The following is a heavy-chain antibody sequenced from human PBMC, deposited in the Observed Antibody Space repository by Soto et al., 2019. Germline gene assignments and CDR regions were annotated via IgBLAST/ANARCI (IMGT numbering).Heavy chain of an antibody. D-gene: IGHD3-3*01. V-gene: IGHV3-30-3*01. Sequence: QVQLVESGGGVVQPGRSLRLSCAASGFTFSSYAMHWVRQAPGKGLEWVAVISYDGSNKYYADSVKGRFTISRDNSKNTLHLQMNSLRAEDTAVYYCARAAGSSDFWSGYYFSHTPPHWFDPWGQGTLVTVSS. J-gene: IGHJ5*02. CDR2: ISYDGSNK. CDR3: ARAAGSSDFWSGYYFSHTPPHWFDP. CDR1: GFTFSSYA.